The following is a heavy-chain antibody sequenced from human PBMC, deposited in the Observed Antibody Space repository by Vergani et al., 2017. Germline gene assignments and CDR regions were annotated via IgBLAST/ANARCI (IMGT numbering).Heavy chain of an antibody. D-gene: IGHD3-10*01. J-gene: IGHJ4*02. V-gene: IGHV4-34*01. CDR1: GGSFSGYY. Sequence: QVQLQQWGAGLLKPSETLSLTCAVYGGSFSGYYWSWIRQPPGKGLEWIGEINHSGSTNYNPSLKSRVTISVDTSKNQFSLKLSSVTAADTAVYYCARWGGLLWVGELLLDYGGQGTLVTVSS. CDR3: ARWGGLLWVGELLLDY. CDR2: INHSGST.